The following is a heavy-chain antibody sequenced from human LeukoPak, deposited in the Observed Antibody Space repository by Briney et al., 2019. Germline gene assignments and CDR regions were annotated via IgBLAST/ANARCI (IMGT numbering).Heavy chain of an antibody. D-gene: IGHD1-26*01. V-gene: IGHV3-74*01. Sequence: GGSLRLSCAASGFTFSSYWMHWVRQAPGKGLVWVSRINSDGSDTSYADSVKGRFTISRDNGKNTLYLQMNSLGAGDTAVYYCTRGDFYVGAQDYWGQGTLAAVSS. CDR3: TRGDFYVGAQDY. CDR1: GFTFSSYW. J-gene: IGHJ4*02. CDR2: INSDGSDT.